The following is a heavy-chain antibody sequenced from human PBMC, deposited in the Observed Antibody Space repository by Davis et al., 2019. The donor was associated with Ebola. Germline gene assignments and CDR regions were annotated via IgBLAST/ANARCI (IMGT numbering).Heavy chain of an antibody. CDR2: TYYKSKWYN. J-gene: IGHJ6*04. CDR1: GDSVSSAG. V-gene: IGHV6-1*01. CDR3: ARGWFRGSMDV. D-gene: IGHD3-10*01. Sequence: HSQTLSLTCAISGDSVSSAGWNWIRPSPSRCLGWLGRTYYKSKWYNDYAVSVKSRITINTGTSKNQFSLQLSSVTPEDTGLYYCARGWFRGSMDVWGEGTTVTVSS.